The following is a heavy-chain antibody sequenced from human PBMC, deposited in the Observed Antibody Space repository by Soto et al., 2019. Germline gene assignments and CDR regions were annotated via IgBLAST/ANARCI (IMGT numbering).Heavy chain of an antibody. CDR1: GFTFSSYE. Sequence: PGGSLRLSCAASGFTFSSYEMNWVRQAPGKGLEWVSYISSSGSTIYYADSVKGRFTISRDNAKNSLYLQMNSLRAEDTAVYYCARDYDFWSGYLSSFGYWGQGTLVTVSS. V-gene: IGHV3-48*03. CDR3: ARDYDFWSGYLSSFGY. J-gene: IGHJ4*02. D-gene: IGHD3-3*01. CDR2: ISSSGSTI.